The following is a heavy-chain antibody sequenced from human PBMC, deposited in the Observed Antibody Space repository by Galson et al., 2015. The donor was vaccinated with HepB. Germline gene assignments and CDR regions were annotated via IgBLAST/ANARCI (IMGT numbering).Heavy chain of an antibody. CDR1: GYTFTSYD. Sequence: SVKVSCKASGYTFTSYDINWVRQATGQGLEWMGWMNPNSGNTGYAQKFQGRVTMTRNTSISTAYMELSSLRSEDTAVYYCARVGGVDRRYDFWSGYYNYYYYYGMDVWGQGTTVTVSS. CDR2: MNPNSGNT. D-gene: IGHD3-3*01. J-gene: IGHJ6*02. V-gene: IGHV1-8*01. CDR3: ARVGGVDRRYDFWSGYYNYYYYYGMDV.